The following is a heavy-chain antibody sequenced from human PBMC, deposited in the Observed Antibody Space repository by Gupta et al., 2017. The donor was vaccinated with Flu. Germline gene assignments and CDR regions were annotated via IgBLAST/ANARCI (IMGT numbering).Heavy chain of an antibody. V-gene: IGHV4-4*02. CDR2: IFHTGSS. Sequence: QVQLQESGPGLVKPSGTLSLTCAVSGDSISSNNWWSWVRQSPGKGLEWIGEIFHTGSSNYNPSLKSRLTMSIDKSKNQFSLKLTSLTAADSAMYYCARSPIIVIPSAVPAWFDPWGRGTLVTVSS. D-gene: IGHD2-2*01. J-gene: IGHJ5*02. CDR1: GDSISSNNW. CDR3: ARSPIIVIPSAVPAWFDP.